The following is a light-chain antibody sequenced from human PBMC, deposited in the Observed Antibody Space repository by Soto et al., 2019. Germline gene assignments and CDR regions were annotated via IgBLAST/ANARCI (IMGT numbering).Light chain of an antibody. V-gene: IGLV1-40*01. CDR1: SSNIGAGFD. CDR3: QSYDSSLSGYVV. J-gene: IGLJ2*01. Sequence: QSVLTQSPSVSGAPGQRVTLPCTGNSSNIGAGFDVHWYQQLPGTAPKLLIYSNVNRPSGVPDRFSGSKSGTSASLAITGLQAEDEADYYCQSYDSSLSGYVVFGGGTQLTVL. CDR2: SNV.